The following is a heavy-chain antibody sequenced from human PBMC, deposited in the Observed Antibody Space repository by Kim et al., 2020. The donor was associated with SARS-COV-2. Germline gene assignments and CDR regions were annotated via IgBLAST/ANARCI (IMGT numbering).Heavy chain of an antibody. D-gene: IGHD1-26*01. CDR3: VWEDAFDI. CDR2: GSST. Sequence: GSSTSYADSVKGRCTISRGNAKNTLYLQMNSLRAEDTAVYYCVWEDAFDIWGQGTMVTVSS. V-gene: IGHV3-74*01. J-gene: IGHJ3*02.